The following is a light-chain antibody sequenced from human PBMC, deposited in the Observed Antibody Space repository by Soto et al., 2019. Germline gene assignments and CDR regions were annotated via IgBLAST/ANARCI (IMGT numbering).Light chain of an antibody. V-gene: IGKV3-11*01. CDR2: DAS. CDR1: QSVSSY. CDR3: QQYNNWPRT. J-gene: IGKJ1*01. Sequence: EIVLTQSPATLSLSPGERATLSCRASQSVSSYLAWYQQKPGQAPRLLIYDASNRATGIPARFSGSGSGTEFTLTISSLQSEDFGVYYCQQYNNWPRTFGQGTKVDIK.